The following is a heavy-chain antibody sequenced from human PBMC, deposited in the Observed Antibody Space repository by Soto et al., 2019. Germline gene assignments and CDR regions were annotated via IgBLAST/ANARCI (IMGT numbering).Heavy chain of an antibody. V-gene: IGHV4-61*01. D-gene: IGHD4-17*01. Sequence: SETLSLTCAVSGGSVSSGSYYWSWIRQPPGKGLEWIGYIYDSGNTNYNPSLKSRVTISVDTSKNQFSLKLTSVTAADTAVYYCARPDYRDYVMFRFWGQGALVTFSS. CDR1: GGSVSSGSYY. CDR2: IYDSGNT. J-gene: IGHJ4*02. CDR3: ARPDYRDYVMFRF.